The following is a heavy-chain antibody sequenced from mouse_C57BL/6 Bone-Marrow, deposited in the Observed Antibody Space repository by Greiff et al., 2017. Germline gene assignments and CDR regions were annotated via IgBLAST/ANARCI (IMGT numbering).Heavy chain of an antibody. J-gene: IGHJ3*01. D-gene: IGHD2-10*02. CDR3: ARGVWYHAC. CDR2: ISDGGSYA. Sequence: EVQLVESGGGLVKPGGSLKLSCAASGFTFSSYAMSWVRQTPEKRLEWVATISDGGSYAYYPDNVKGRFTISRDNAKNNLYLQMSHLKSEDTAMYYWARGVWYHACWGQAALVT. CDR1: GFTFSSYA. V-gene: IGHV5-4*01.